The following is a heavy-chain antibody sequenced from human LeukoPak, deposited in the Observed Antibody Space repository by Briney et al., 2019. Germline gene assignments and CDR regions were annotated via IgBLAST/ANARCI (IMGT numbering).Heavy chain of an antibody. CDR3: AISSSVLGIAARPVLDY. Sequence: PSETLSLTCSVSGDSINSHYWSWIRQAPGKKLEWIGYIYYSGSTNYNPSLKSRVIISVDTSKNQFSLKLSSVTAADTAVYYCAISSSVLGIAARPVLDYWVQATLVTVSS. CDR1: GDSINSHY. V-gene: IGHV4-59*11. CDR2: IYYSGST. D-gene: IGHD6-6*01. J-gene: IGHJ4*02.